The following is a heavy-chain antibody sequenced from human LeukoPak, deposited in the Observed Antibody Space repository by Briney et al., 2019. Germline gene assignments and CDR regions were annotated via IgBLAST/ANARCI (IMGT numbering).Heavy chain of an antibody. CDR2: IYCSGST. J-gene: IGHJ4*02. Sequence: SETLSLTCTVSGGSISSYYWSWIRQPPGKGLEWIGYIYCSGSTSYNPSLKNRVTIAVDTSKNQFSLKLTSVTAADTAVYYCARVNGDGYSPSDYWGQGTLVTVSS. CDR1: GGSISSYY. CDR3: ARVNGDGYSPSDY. V-gene: IGHV4-59*01. D-gene: IGHD5-24*01.